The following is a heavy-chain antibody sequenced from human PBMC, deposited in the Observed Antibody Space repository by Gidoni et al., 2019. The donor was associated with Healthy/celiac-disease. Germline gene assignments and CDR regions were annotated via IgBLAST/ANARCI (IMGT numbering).Heavy chain of an antibody. J-gene: IGHJ6*02. CDR3: ARTTLYYDILTGYYTSNYYYYGMDV. CDR2: IYTSGST. D-gene: IGHD3-9*01. CDR1: CGSIRSGSYS. Sequence: QVQLQESGPGLVKPSQPLSLTCTVSCGSIRSGSYSWSSIRQPAGKGLEWIGRIYTSGSTNYNPSLKSRVTISVDTSKNQFSLKLSSVTAADTAVYYCARTTLYYDILTGYYTSNYYYYGMDVWGQGTTVTVSS. V-gene: IGHV4-61*02.